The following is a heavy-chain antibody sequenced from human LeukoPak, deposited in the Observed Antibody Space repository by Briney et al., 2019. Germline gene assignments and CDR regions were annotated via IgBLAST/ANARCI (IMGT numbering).Heavy chain of an antibody. CDR1: GGSISSYY. J-gene: IGHJ4*02. CDR3: GRDRLRWDN. Sequence: PSQTLSLTCTVSGGSISSYYWSWIRQPPGKGLEWIGYIYYSGSTNYNPSLKSRVTISVDTSKNQFSLKLSSVTAADTAVYYCGRDRLRWDNWGQGTLVTVSS. CDR2: IYYSGST. V-gene: IGHV4-59*01. D-gene: IGHD4-23*01.